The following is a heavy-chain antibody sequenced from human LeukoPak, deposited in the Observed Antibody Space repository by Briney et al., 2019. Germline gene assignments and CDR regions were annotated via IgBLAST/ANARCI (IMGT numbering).Heavy chain of an antibody. CDR1: GFTFSNYV. CDR2: ISGSGGST. J-gene: IGHJ4*02. D-gene: IGHD5-12*01. CDR3: AKHTSRALSDINS. Sequence: PGGSLRLSCAASGFTFSNYVMTWVRQAPGKGLEWLSSISGSGGSTYYGDSVQGRFTISRDNSKNTLYLQMNNLRAEDSAVYYCAKHTSRALSDINSWGQGTLVTVSS. V-gene: IGHV3-23*01.